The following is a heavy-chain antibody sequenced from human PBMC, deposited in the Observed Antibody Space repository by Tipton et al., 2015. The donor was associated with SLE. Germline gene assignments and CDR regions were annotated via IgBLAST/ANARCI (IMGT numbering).Heavy chain of an antibody. CDR2: VYDSEST. CDR1: GGSLGTSSYY. CDR3: ARTPRYYDMLTSYYMPPDY. J-gene: IGHJ4*02. V-gene: IGHV4-39*07. D-gene: IGHD3-9*01. Sequence: TLSLTCTVSGGSLGTSSYYWGWIRQPPGKGLEWIGTVYDSESTYYNPSLKSRVTISVDTSKNQFSLKLSSVTAADTAVYYCARTPRYYDMLTSYYMPPDYWGQGTRVTVSS.